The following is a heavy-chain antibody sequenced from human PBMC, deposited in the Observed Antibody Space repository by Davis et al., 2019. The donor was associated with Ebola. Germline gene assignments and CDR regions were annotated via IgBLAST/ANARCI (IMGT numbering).Heavy chain of an antibody. Sequence: GESLKISCEVSGFTFSDYYMSWIRQAPGKGLEWIAYIGPSGNSFYCADSVKGRFTISRDNAKNSLYLQMNSLRVDDSAVYYCARVRQYQYSSLDVWGQGTTVTVS. J-gene: IGHJ6*02. CDR3: ARVRQYQYSSLDV. CDR1: GFTFSDYY. V-gene: IGHV3-11*04. D-gene: IGHD2-2*01. CDR2: IGPSGNSF.